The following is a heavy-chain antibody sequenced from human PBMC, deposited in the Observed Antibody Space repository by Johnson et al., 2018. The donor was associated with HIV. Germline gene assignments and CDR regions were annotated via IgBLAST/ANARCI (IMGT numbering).Heavy chain of an antibody. J-gene: IGHJ3*02. CDR3: ARGGRVIVGTEGAFDI. V-gene: IGHV3-30*04. CDR1: GFTFRNYA. Sequence: QVQLVESGGGVVQPGTSLRLSCAASGFTFRNYAMHWVRQAPGKGLEWVAVISYDGSNKYYADSVKGRFTISRDNSKNTLSLKMNSLRAEDTAVYYCARGGRVIVGTEGAFDIWGQGTMVTVSS. CDR2: ISYDGSNK. D-gene: IGHD1-26*01.